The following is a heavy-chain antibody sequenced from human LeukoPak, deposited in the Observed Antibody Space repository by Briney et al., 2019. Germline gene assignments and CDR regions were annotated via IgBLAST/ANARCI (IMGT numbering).Heavy chain of an antibody. J-gene: IGHJ6*03. CDR3: ARGYCSSTSCSPMEPYYMDV. D-gene: IGHD2-2*01. Sequence: WASVKVSCKASGYTFTSYGISWVRQAPGQGLEWMGLINAYNGNTNYAQKLQGRVTMTTDTSTSTAYMELRSLRSDDTAVYYCARGYCSSTSCSPMEPYYMDVWGKGTTVTVSS. CDR2: INAYNGNT. CDR1: GYTFTSYG. V-gene: IGHV1-18*01.